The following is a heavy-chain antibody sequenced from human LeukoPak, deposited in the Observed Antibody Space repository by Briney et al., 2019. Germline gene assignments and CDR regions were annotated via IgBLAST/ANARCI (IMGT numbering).Heavy chain of an antibody. J-gene: IGHJ4*02. CDR2: IYSGGST. CDR1: GITVSSNY. CDR3: AREGYGDSFDY. Sequence: GGPLRLSCGASGITVSSNYMSWVRKAPGKGLEWVSVIYSGGSTYYADSVKGRFTISRDNSKNTLYLQMNSLRAEDTAVYYCAREGYGDSFDYWGQGALVTVSS. D-gene: IGHD4-17*01. V-gene: IGHV3-66*02.